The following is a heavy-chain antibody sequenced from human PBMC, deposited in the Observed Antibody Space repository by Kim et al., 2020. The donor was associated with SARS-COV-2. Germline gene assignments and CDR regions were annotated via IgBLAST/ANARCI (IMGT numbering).Heavy chain of an antibody. D-gene: IGHD2-2*01. J-gene: IGHJ2*01. CDR1: RFTFSSSA. CDR2: IFGSGHGT. CDR3: AKNVHLTSVTFLWYFDL. V-gene: IGHV3-23*01. Sequence: GGSLRLSCVGSRFTFSSSAMTWVRQAPGKGLEWVSTIFGSGHGTYYSSSVRGRFIVSRDNSKNTLYLQMDNLRADDTAIYYCAKNVHLTSVTFLWYFDLCGRGTSVTVSS.